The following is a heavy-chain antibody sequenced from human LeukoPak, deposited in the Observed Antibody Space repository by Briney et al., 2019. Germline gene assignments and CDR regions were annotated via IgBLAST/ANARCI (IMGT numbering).Heavy chain of an antibody. J-gene: IGHJ3*02. V-gene: IGHV1-18*01. CDR1: GYTFTSYG. CDR2: ISAYNGNT. CDR3: ARTTIFGVVIRGAFDI. D-gene: IGHD3-3*01. Sequence: ASVKVSCKASGYTFTSYGISWVRQAPGQGLEWMGSISAYNGNTNYAQKLQGRVTMTTDTSTSTAYMELRSLRSDDTAVYYCARTTIFGVVIRGAFDIWGQGTMVTVSS.